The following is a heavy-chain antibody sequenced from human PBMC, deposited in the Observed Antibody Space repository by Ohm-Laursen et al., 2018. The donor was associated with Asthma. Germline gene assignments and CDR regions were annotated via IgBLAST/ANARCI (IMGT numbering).Heavy chain of an antibody. CDR2: IYIRNT. V-gene: IGHV1-18*01. CDR3: VRDLVDRFDY. D-gene: IGHD3-10*01. CDR1: AYSLNSYA. J-gene: IGHJ4*02. Sequence: GSSVKVSCKPSAYSLNSYALSWVRQAPGQRPGWMGWIYIRNTNYAPRFRDRITLTTDASTNTAYMELRSLRSDDTAVYYCVRDLVDRFDYWGQGSLVIVSS.